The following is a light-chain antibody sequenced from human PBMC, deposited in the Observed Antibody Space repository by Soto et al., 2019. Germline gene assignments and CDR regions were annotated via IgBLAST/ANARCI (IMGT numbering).Light chain of an antibody. V-gene: IGKV1-8*01. CDR3: QQYYSYPFT. CDR2: AAS. J-gene: IGKJ3*01. Sequence: AFRMTQSPSSFSASTGDRVTITCRASQGISSYLAWYQQKPGEAPKLLIYAASTLQSGVPSRFSGSGSGTDFTLTINCLQSEDFATYYCQQYYSYPFTFGPGTTVDIK. CDR1: QGISSY.